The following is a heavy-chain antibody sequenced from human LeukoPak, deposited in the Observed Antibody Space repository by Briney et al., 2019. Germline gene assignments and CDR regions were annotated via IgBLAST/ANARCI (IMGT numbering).Heavy chain of an antibody. Sequence: PGGSLRLSCAASGFTFSNYAMSWVRQAPGKGLEWVSAISGSGGTTYYADSVKGRFTISRDNSKNTLYLQMNSLRDEDTAVYYCAKPPYSSSSYYLDYWGQGTLVTVSS. CDR3: AKPPYSSSSYYLDY. V-gene: IGHV3-23*01. J-gene: IGHJ4*02. CDR1: GFTFSNYA. CDR2: ISGSGGTT. D-gene: IGHD6-13*01.